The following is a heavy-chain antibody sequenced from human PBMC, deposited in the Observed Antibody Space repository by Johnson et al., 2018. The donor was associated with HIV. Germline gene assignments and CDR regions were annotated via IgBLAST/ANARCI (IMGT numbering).Heavy chain of an antibody. J-gene: IGHJ3*02. CDR3: ARERINDGFDI. CDR2: ISVSGEST. Sequence: QVQLVESGGGVVQPGRSLRLSCAASGFIFNDYPMYWVRQPPGKGLEWVSGISVSGESTYYTDSVKGRFTLSRDNSKNTVYLQMNRLRAEDTAVYYCARERINDGFDIWGQGTMVTVSS. CDR1: GFIFNDYP. V-gene: IGHV3-30*04. D-gene: IGHD2-15*01.